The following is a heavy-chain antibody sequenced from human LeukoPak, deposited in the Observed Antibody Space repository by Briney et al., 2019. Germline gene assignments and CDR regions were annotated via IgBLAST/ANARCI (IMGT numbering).Heavy chain of an antibody. CDR1: XXXVSKNY. CDR2: ITIGGTKT. D-gene: IGHD2-15*01. J-gene: IGHJ4*02. CDR3: VNPNSLCCPH. Sequence: GGSLRLSCAASXXXVSKNYLSWVRQAPXXXXEWVSGITIGGTKTYYADSVKGRFTISRDNSKNTLYLQMNSLRAEDTAVYHCVNPNSLCCPHWGQGTLVTVSS. V-gene: IGHV3-53*01.